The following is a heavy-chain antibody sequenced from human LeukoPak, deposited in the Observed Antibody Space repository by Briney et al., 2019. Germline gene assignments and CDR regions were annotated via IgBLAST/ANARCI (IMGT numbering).Heavy chain of an antibody. CDR1: GFTFSSYA. V-gene: IGHV3-23*01. CDR2: ISDNGGTT. Sequence: GGSLRLSCAASGFTFSSYAMSWVRQAPGRRPEWLSTISDNGGTTYYANSVKGRFTISRDNSKNNLYLQMNSLTVDDAAIYYCAKDRMSYSSTLGSWGQGTLVTVSS. J-gene: IGHJ5*02. D-gene: IGHD6-13*01. CDR3: AKDRMSYSSTLGS.